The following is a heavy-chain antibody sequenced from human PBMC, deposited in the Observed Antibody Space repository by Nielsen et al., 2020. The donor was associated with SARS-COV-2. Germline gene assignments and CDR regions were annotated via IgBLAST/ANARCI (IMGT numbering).Heavy chain of an antibody. CDR1: GFTFSGYW. CDR2: TNSDGSDT. CDR3: ARGGTSGALDM. V-gene: IGHV3-74*01. D-gene: IGHD1-26*01. Sequence: GESLKISCAASGFTFSGYWMHWVRQAPGKGLVWVSRTNSDGSDTSYADSVKGRFTISRDNAKNTLYLQMNSLRAEDTAVYYCARGGTSGALDMWGPGTMVTVSS. J-gene: IGHJ3*02.